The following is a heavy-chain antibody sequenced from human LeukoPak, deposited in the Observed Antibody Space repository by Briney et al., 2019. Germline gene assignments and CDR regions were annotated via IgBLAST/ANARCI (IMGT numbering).Heavy chain of an antibody. D-gene: IGHD3-10*01. CDR2: IYPNNGDT. Sequence: DSVKVSCKASGYTFSGTGWYLYWLRQAPGQGLECMGWIYPNNGDTAYAQKFEGRVAMTRDTSISTAYMELRRLRPDDTAVYFCARDGPAQMVDLDYWGQGTLVTVSS. CDR3: ARDGPAQMVDLDY. CDR1: GYTFSGTGWY. V-gene: IGHV1-2*02. J-gene: IGHJ4*02.